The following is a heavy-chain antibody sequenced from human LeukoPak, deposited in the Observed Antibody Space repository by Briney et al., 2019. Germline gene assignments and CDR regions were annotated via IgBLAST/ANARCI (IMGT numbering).Heavy chain of an antibody. CDR3: ARGNRKGKTAAGIVD. Sequence: SETLSLTCTVSGYSISSGYYWGWIRQPPGKGLEWIGSIYHSGSTYYNPSLKSRVTISVDTSKNQFSLMLSSVTAADTAVYYCARGNRKGKTAAGIVDWGQGTLVTVSS. D-gene: IGHD6-13*01. V-gene: IGHV4-38-2*02. CDR1: GYSISSGYY. J-gene: IGHJ4*02. CDR2: IYHSGST.